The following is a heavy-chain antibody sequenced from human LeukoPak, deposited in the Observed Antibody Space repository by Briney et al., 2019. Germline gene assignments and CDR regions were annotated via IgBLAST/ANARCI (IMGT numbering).Heavy chain of an antibody. V-gene: IGHV4-59*01. CDR1: GGSIRSYY. CDR3: ASGSYSVYYMDV. CDR2: IYYSGST. J-gene: IGHJ6*03. D-gene: IGHD1-26*01. Sequence: SETLSLTCSVSGGSIRSYYWSWIRQPPGKGLEWIGYIYYSGSTNYNPSLKSRVTISVDASKNQFSLRLSSVTAADTAVYYCASGSYSVYYMDVWGKGTTVTVSS.